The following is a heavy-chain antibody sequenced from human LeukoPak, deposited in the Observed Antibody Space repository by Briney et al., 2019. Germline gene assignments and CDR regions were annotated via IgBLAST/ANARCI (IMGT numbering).Heavy chain of an antibody. Sequence: GGSLRVSRPASGCTFRNQVITWLRQAPGKGLEGVSTIDCGSINTFYAHSVKGRFTISRDNSKNTLYLQMNSLRAEDTAVHLLARDLRAYFDDSANAFDIWGQGTMVTVSS. CDR2: IDCGSINT. CDR3: ARDLRAYFDDSANAFDI. CDR1: GCTFRNQV. J-gene: IGHJ3*02. V-gene: IGHV3-23*01. D-gene: IGHD3-10*01.